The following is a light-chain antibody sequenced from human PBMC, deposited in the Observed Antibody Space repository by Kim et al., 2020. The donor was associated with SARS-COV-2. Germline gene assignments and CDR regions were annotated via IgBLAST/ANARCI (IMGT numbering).Light chain of an antibody. J-gene: IGKJ2*01. CDR1: QSVSSSY. Sequence: SPRERATLSCRASQSVSSSYLAWYQQKPGQAPRLLFYGASSRATGIPDRFSGSGSGTDFTLTISRLEPEDFAVYYCQQYGSSPRYTFGQGTKLEI. CDR3: QQYGSSPRYT. V-gene: IGKV3-20*01. CDR2: GAS.